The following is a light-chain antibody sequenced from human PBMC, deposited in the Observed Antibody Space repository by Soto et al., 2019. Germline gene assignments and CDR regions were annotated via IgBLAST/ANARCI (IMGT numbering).Light chain of an antibody. J-gene: IGKJ4*01. CDR2: DAS. Sequence: DVQLTQSPSFMSASVGDRVSITCRASQGISTFLAWYQQPPGTAPKRLIYDASNLQSGVPSRFSGSGSGTEFPLTISSLQPEDFATYYCQQVNNYPLTFGGGTKGDIK. V-gene: IGKV1-9*01. CDR1: QGISTF. CDR3: QQVNNYPLT.